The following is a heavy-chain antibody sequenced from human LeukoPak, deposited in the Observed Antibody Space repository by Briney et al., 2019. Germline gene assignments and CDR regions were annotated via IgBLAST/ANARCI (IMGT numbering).Heavy chain of an antibody. V-gene: IGHV3-9*01. CDR2: ISWNSGSI. CDR1: GFTFDDYA. J-gene: IGHJ4*02. D-gene: IGHD2-15*01. Sequence: PGGSLRLSCAASGFTFDDYAMHWVRQAPGKGLEWVSGISWNSGSIGYADSVKGRFTISRDNAKNSLYLQMNSLRAEDTAVYYCARSSGGSSLFDYWGQGTLVTVSS. CDR3: ARSSGGSSLFDY.